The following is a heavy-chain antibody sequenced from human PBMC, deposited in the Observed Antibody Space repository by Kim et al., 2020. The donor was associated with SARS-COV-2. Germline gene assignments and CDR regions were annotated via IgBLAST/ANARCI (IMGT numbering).Heavy chain of an antibody. CDR1: GGTFSSYA. J-gene: IGHJ3*02. D-gene: IGHD2-2*01. V-gene: IGHV1-69*13. CDR3: ASQSHCSSTSCYPGAFDI. Sequence: SVKVSCKASGGTFSSYAISWVRQAPGQGLEWMGGIIPIFGTANYAQKFQGRVTITADESTSTAYMELSSLRSEDTAVYYCASQSHCSSTSCYPGAFDIWGQGTMVTVSS. CDR2: IIPIFGTA.